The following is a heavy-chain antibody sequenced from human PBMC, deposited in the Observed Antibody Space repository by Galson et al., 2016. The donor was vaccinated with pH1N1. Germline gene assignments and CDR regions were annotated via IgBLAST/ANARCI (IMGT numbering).Heavy chain of an antibody. J-gene: IGHJ4*02. CDR1: ASSFTSYW. Sequence: QSGAEVKEPGESLTISCKGSASSFTSYWLSWVRQMPGKGLEWMGRINPRDSYTDYSPSFQGHVTISTDESISTAYLKWSTLKASDTAIYYCATGPSPDYWGQGTLVIVSS. CDR2: INPRDSYT. V-gene: IGHV5-10-1*01. CDR3: ATGPSPDY.